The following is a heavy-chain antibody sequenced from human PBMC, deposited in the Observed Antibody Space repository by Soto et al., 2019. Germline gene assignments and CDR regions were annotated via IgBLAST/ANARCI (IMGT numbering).Heavy chain of an antibody. Sequence: GGSLRLSCAASGFTFSSYGMHWVRQAPGKGLEWVAVIWYDGSNKYYADSVKGRFTISRDNSKNTLYLQMNSLRAEDTAVYYCARDRYSSGSYFDYWGQGTLVTVSS. CDR3: ARDRYSSGSYFDY. CDR2: IWYDGSNK. CDR1: GFTFSSYG. V-gene: IGHV3-33*01. J-gene: IGHJ4*02. D-gene: IGHD6-19*01.